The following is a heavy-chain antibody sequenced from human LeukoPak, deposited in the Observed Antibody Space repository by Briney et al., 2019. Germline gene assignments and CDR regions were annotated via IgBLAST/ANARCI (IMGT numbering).Heavy chain of an antibody. CDR3: ARDNDY. CDR2: IYYSGST. Sequence: PSETLSLTCTVSGGSISSYYWSWLRQPPGKGLEWIGYIYYSGSTNYNPSLKSRVTISVDTSKNQFSLKLSSVTAADKAVYYCARDNDYWGQGTLVTVSS. J-gene: IGHJ4*02. V-gene: IGHV4-59*01. CDR1: GGSISSYY.